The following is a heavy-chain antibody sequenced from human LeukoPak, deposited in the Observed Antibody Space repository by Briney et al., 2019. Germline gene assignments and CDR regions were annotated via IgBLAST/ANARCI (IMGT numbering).Heavy chain of an antibody. V-gene: IGHV3-23*01. D-gene: IGHD6-19*01. Sequence: GGSLRLSCAASGFTFSSYSMNWVRQAPGKGLEWVSAISGSGGSTYYADSVKGRFTISRDNSKNTLYLQMNSLRAEDTAVYYCAKFGGWYSVDYWGQGTLVTVSS. CDR3: AKFGGWYSVDY. CDR1: GFTFSSYS. CDR2: ISGSGGST. J-gene: IGHJ4*02.